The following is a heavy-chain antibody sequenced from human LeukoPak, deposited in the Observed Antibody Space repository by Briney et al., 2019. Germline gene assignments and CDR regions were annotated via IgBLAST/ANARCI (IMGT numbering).Heavy chain of an antibody. V-gene: IGHV4-4*07. D-gene: IGHD3-10*01. Sequence: KPSETLSLSCTVSGGSISSYYWSWIRQPAGKGLEWIGRIYGSGSASYNPSLKSRVTMSLDTSNNQFSLKLSSVTAADTAVYFCVGASGSGGRSDLDFDHWGQGTLVTVSS. J-gene: IGHJ4*02. CDR2: IYGSGSA. CDR1: GGSISSYY. CDR3: VGASGSGGRSDLDFDH.